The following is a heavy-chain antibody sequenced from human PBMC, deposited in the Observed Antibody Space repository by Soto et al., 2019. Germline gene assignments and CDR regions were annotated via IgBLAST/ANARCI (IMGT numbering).Heavy chain of an antibody. CDR3: ARDCMGTPLCY. CDR2: IIPIFGTA. V-gene: IGHV1-69*01. CDR1: ECTFSSYP. Sequence: QVQLVQSGAEVKKPGSSVKVSCKASECTFSSYPISWVRQAPGQGLEWMGGIIPIFGTANYAQKFQGRVTITADQSTITAYMELSSLRSEDTAVYYCARDCMGTPLCYWGQGTLVTVSS. D-gene: IGHD5-18*01. J-gene: IGHJ4*02.